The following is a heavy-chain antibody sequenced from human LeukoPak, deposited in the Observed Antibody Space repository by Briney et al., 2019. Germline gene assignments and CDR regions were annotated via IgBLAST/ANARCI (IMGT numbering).Heavy chain of an antibody. D-gene: IGHD3-22*01. V-gene: IGHV3-23*01. CDR3: ANRISDYYDSTGYFDY. CDR1: GFTFSSYA. J-gene: IGHJ4*02. Sequence: GSLRLSCAASGFTFSSYAMSWVRQAPGKGLEWVSTISNSGGSTYYADSVKGRFTISRDNSKNTLYLQMNSLRVEDTAVYYCANRISDYYDSTGYFDYWGQGTLVTVSS. CDR2: ISNSGGST.